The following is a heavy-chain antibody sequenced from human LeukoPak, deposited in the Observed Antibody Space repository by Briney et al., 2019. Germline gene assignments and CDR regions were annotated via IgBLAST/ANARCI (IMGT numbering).Heavy chain of an antibody. CDR3: AKAGWYSAKTYATYDDAYDI. CDR1: GFTFNNYA. CDR2: ISAGGGGT. Sequence: PGGSLRLSCAASGFTFNNYAMSWVRQAPGKGLEGVSAISAGGGGTYYADSVKGRFTISRDNSNKKVFLQMNSLRADDTALYYCAKAGWYSAKTYATYDDAYDIWGRGTMVTVSS. D-gene: IGHD1-26*01. J-gene: IGHJ3*02. V-gene: IGHV3-23*01.